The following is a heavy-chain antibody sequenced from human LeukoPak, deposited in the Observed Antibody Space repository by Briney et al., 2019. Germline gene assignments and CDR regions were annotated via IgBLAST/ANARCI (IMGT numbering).Heavy chain of an antibody. CDR3: ARDYTSGWYDY. J-gene: IGHJ4*02. V-gene: IGHV5-51*01. Sequence: GESLKISCKGSGYSFTSYWIGWVRQMPGKALEWMGIINPPDSDTRYGPSFQGQVTMSADKSISTAYLQWSSLKASDTAMYYCARDYTSGWYDYWGQGTLVIVSS. CDR2: INPPDSDT. D-gene: IGHD6-19*01. CDR1: GYSFTSYW.